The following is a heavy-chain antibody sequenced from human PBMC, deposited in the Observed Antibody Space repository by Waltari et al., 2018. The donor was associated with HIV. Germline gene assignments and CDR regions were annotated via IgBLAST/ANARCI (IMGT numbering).Heavy chain of an antibody. J-gene: IGHJ4*02. D-gene: IGHD3-10*01. Sequence: EVQLVQSGGGLIKPGGSLRLSCAASGFRVSSYWRHWVRQTPGKGLVWVARINIDGSRIDYADSVRGRFTISRDSAKNTLSLQMNSLTEEDTAVYYCSRDTFGEYDYWGQGTLVTVSS. CDR3: SRDTFGEYDY. V-gene: IGHV3-74*01. CDR1: GFRVSSYW. CDR2: INIDGSRI.